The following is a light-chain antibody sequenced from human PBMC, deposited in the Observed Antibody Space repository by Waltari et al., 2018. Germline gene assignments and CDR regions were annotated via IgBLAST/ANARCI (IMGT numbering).Light chain of an antibody. V-gene: IGLV2-14*03. Sequence: QSALTQPASVSGSPGQSITFSCTGTSSDVGGSNYVSWYQQHPGKVPKLMIYDVSNRPSGVSNRFSGSKSGNTASLTISGLQAEDEADYYCSSYTSSSTRVFGGGTKLTVL. J-gene: IGLJ3*02. CDR1: SSDVGGSNY. CDR3: SSYTSSSTRV. CDR2: DVS.